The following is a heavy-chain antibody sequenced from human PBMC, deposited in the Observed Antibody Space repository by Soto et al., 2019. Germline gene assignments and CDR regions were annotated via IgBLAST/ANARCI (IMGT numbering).Heavy chain of an antibody. V-gene: IGHV4-31*03. CDR3: ARFTGMVSSYHYYGLDV. D-gene: IGHD5-18*01. CDR1: GGSISSAGYY. Sequence: QVQLQESGPGLVKPSQTLSLTCSVSGGSISSAGYYWSWIRQHPGKGLEWIGYIHYSGSTYYNPSLESRVTISVDTSKNEFSLNLSSVTAADTAVYYCARFTGMVSSYHYYGLDVWGQGTTVTVSS. CDR2: IHYSGST. J-gene: IGHJ6*02.